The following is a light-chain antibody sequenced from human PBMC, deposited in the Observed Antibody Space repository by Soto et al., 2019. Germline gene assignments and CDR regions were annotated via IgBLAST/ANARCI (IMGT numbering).Light chain of an antibody. CDR2: DVS. CDR3: SSYSSSSTVRYV. J-gene: IGLJ1*01. CDR1: SSDIGGYNY. Sequence: QSALTQPASVSGSPGQSITISCTGTSSDIGGYNYISWYQQHPGKGPKLMIYDVSNRPSGVSNRFSGSKSGNTASLTISGLQSEDEGDYYCSSYSSSSTVRYVFGTGTKVTVL. V-gene: IGLV2-14*03.